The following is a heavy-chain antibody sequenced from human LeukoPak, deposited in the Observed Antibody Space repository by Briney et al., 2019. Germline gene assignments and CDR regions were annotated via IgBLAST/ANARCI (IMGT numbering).Heavy chain of an antibody. V-gene: IGHV1-18*01. CDR1: GYTFTSYD. J-gene: IGHJ3*02. CDR2: ISAYNGNT. CDR3: AVGSGYSSSTDAFDI. Sequence: ASVKVSCKASGYTFTSYDINWVRQATGQGLEWMGWISAYNGNTNYAQKLQGRVTMTTDTSTSTAYMELRSLRSDDTAVYYCAVGSGYSSSTDAFDIWGQGTMVTVSS. D-gene: IGHD6-13*01.